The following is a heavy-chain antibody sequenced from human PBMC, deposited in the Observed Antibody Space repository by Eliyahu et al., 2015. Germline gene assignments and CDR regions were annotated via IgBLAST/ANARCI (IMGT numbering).Heavy chain of an antibody. J-gene: IGHJ4*02. D-gene: IGHD1-14*01. Sequence: QVQLQQWGAGLLKPSETLSLTCAVYGGSFSGYYWSWIRQPPGKGLEWIGEINHSGSTNYNPSLKSRVTISVDTSKNQFSLKLSSVTAADTAVYYCARGRHGYGTCFDYWGQGTLVTVSS. CDR2: INHSGST. CDR1: GGSFSGYY. CDR3: ARGRHGYGTCFDY. V-gene: IGHV4-34*01.